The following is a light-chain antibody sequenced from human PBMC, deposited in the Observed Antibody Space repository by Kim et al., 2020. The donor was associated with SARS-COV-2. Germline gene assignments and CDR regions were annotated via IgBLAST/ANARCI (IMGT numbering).Light chain of an antibody. CDR1: KLGDKY. V-gene: IGLV3-1*01. Sequence: SYELTQPPSVSVSPGQTASITCSGDKLGDKYACWYQQKPGQSPVLVIYQDSKRPSGIPERFSGSNSGNTATLTISGTQAMDEADYYCQAWDSSTVWVFGGGTQLTFL. J-gene: IGLJ3*02. CDR3: QAWDSSTVWV. CDR2: QDS.